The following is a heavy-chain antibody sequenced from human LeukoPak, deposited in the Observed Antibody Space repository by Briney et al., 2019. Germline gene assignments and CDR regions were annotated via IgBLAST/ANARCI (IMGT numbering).Heavy chain of an antibody. CDR1: GYRFTSYW. CDR3: ARHISDCGGDCPFDY. D-gene: IGHD2-21*02. CDR2: IYPGDSDT. V-gene: IGHV5-51*01. Sequence: GESLKISCKGSGYRFTSYWIGWVRQMPGKGLEWMGMIYPGDSDTRYSPSFEGQVTISADKSIATVYLQWSGLKASDTAMYYCARHISDCGGDCPFDYWGQGTLVTVSS. J-gene: IGHJ4*02.